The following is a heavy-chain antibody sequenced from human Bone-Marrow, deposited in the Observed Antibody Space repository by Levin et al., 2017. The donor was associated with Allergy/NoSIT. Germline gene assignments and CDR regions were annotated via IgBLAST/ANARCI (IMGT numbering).Heavy chain of an antibody. J-gene: IGHJ4*02. V-gene: IGHV5-51*01. CDR2: INPGDSVT. CDR1: GYNFFTFW. CDR3: ARTIWSNWNDHHDF. D-gene: IGHD1-20*01. Sequence: PAASVKVSCKGSGYNFFTFWIGWVRQMPGKGLEWMGMINPGDSVTRYSPSSQGQVTFSVDKSTGTAYLQWTSLKASDTAIYYCARTIWSNWNDHHDFWGQGTQVTVSS.